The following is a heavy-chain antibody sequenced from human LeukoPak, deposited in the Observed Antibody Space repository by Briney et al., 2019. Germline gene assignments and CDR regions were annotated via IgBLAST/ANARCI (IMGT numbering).Heavy chain of an antibody. CDR2: MSPNSGDT. J-gene: IGHJ4*02. V-gene: IGHV1-8*01. CDR1: GYTFTSYG. CDR3: ARGPPNWGYDY. D-gene: IGHD7-27*01. Sequence: ASVTVSCTASGYTFTSYGFNWVRQATGQRPEWMGWMSPNSGDTGYAQKFQDRVTMTRNTSISTAYMELSSLRSDDTAVYYCARGPPNWGYDYWGPGNLVTVS.